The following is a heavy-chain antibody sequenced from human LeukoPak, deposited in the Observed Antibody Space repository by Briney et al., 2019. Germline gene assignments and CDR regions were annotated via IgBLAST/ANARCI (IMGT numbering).Heavy chain of an antibody. J-gene: IGHJ4*02. CDR3: ARGNPYDYVWGSYRYRFDC. D-gene: IGHD3-16*02. Sequence: SQTLSLTCTVSGGSISSYYWSWIRQPPGKGLEWIGYIYYSGSTNYNPSLKSRVTISVDTSKNQFSLKLSSVTAADTAVYYCARGNPYDYVWGSYRYRFDCWGQGTLVTVSS. CDR2: IYYSGST. CDR1: GGSISSYY. V-gene: IGHV4-59*12.